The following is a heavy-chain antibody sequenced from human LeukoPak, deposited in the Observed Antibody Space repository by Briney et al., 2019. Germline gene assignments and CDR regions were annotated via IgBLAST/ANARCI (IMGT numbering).Heavy chain of an antibody. J-gene: IGHJ3*02. Sequence: GRSLRLSCAASGFTFDDYAMYWVRQAPGKGLEWVSGMSWNGGSIHYADSVKGRFTISRDNAKKSLYLQMNSLRSEDMALYYCAKGLYSSSSGNTFDIWGQGTMVTVSS. CDR2: MSWNGGSI. D-gene: IGHD6-6*01. CDR3: AKGLYSSSSGNTFDI. V-gene: IGHV3-9*03. CDR1: GFTFDDYA.